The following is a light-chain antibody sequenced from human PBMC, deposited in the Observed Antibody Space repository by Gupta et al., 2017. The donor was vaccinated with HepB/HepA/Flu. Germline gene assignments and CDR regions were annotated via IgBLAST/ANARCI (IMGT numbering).Light chain of an antibody. CDR2: SSS. V-gene: IGKV4-1*01. CDR1: QRIFDRPDSKDS. J-gene: IGKJ2*02. CDR3: LQYYATPWT. Sequence: DIVMTQSRDSLAMSLGERATINCKSIQRIFDRPDSKDSLAWFQQRPGQPPKLLMTSSSTRESGVPDRFSGGGSGTDFTLTISNLQAEEVAVYFCLQYYATPWTFARGTKLEIK.